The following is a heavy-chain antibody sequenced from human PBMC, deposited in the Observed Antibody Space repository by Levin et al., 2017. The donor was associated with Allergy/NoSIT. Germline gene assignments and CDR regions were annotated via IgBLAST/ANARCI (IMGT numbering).Heavy chain of an antibody. CDR2: IYYSGST. CDR1: SGSISSYY. D-gene: IGHD6-13*01. CDR3: ARSPPYSSTWYRIDY. V-gene: IGHV4-59*08. Sequence: SETLSLTCSVSSGSISSYYWSWIRQPPGKGLEWIGYIYYSGSTNYNPSLKSRVTISVDTSKNQLSLKLSSVTAADTAVYYCARSPPYSSTWYRIDYWGQGTLVTVSS. J-gene: IGHJ4*02.